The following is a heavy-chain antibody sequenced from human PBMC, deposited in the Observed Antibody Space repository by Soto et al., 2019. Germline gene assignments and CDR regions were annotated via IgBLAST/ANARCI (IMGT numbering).Heavy chain of an antibody. V-gene: IGHV4-31*03. D-gene: IGHD6-6*01. CDR2: IYYSGST. Sequence: SETLSLTCTVSGASMSSGGYYWTWIRQSPGKGLEWIGYIYYSGSTYYNPSLESRVAISLDTSRSQFSLTLHSVTAADTAIYYCARDRHNNFFDPWGQGALVTVSS. CDR3: ARDRHNNFFDP. J-gene: IGHJ5*02. CDR1: GASMSSGGYY.